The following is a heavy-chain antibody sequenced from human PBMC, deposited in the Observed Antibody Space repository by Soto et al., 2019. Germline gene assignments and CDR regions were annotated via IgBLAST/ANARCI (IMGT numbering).Heavy chain of an antibody. V-gene: IGHV4-39*01. CDR3: ARHTIFSPFDS. J-gene: IGHJ4*02. CDR1: GGSISSNTYY. CDR2: IYSSGST. Sequence: SETLSLTCTVSGGSISSNTYYWGWIRQSPGKGLEWIGSIYSSGSTYYNPSLKSRVTISVDTSKSQFSLRLSSVTAADTAVYYCARHTIFSPFDSWGQGTMVTVSS. D-gene: IGHD3-9*01.